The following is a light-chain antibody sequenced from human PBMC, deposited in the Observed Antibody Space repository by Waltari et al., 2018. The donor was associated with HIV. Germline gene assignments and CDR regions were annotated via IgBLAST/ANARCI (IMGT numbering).Light chain of an antibody. J-gene: IGLJ2*01. V-gene: IGLV2-14*03. CDR2: DVS. CDR3: NSYTTSSTLHVV. Sequence: QSALTQPASVSGSPGQSITISCTGTSRDVGGYNYVSWYQHHPGKAPKLMICDVSNSASWVFYRLSGSKSCNPASLTISGLQAEDEADYYCNSYTTSSTLHVVFGGGTKLTVL. CDR1: SRDVGGYNY.